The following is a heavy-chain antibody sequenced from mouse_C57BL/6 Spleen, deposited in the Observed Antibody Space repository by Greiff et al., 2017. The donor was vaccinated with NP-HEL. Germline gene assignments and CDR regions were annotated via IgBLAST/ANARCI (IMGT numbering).Heavy chain of an antibody. J-gene: IGHJ4*01. Sequence: QVQLQQSGPELVKPGASVKISCKASGYAFSSSWMNWVKQRPGKGLEWIGRIYPGDGDTNYIGKFKGKATLTADKSSSTAYMQLSSLTSEDSAVYFCARRPYDPPPYAMDYWGQGTSVTVSS. CDR1: GYAFSSSW. CDR2: IYPGDGDT. V-gene: IGHV1-82*01. D-gene: IGHD2-3*01. CDR3: ARRPYDPPPYAMDY.